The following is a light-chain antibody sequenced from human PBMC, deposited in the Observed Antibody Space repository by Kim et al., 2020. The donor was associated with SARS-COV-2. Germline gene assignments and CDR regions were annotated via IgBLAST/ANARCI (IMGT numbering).Light chain of an antibody. J-gene: IGLJ3*02. CDR1: SSNIGAGYV. CDR2: GNS. V-gene: IGLV1-40*01. CDR3: QSFHSSLSASV. Sequence: QRVTISCTGSSSNIGAGYVVHWYQQLPGPAPNLLIYGNSNRPSGVPDRFSGSKSGTSASLAITGLQAEDEADYYCQSFHSSLSASVFGGGTKLTVL.